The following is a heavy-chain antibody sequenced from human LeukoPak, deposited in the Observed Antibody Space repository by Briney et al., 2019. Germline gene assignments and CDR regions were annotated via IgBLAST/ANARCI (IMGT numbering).Heavy chain of an antibody. CDR1: GFTFSSYA. V-gene: IGHV3-23*01. D-gene: IGHD2-21*01. CDR2: ISGSGGST. CDR3: ARAVSRSYSHYFDH. Sequence: PGGSLRLSCAASGFTFSSYAMSWVRQAPGKGLEWVSAISGSGGSTYYADSVKGRFTISRDNSKNTLYLQMNSLRAEDTAVYYCARAVSRSYSHYFDHWGQGTLVTVSS. J-gene: IGHJ4*02.